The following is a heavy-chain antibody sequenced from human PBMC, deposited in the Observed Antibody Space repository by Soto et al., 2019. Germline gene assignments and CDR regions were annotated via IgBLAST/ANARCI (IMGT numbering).Heavy chain of an antibody. CDR2: IIPIFGTA. CDR3: ARETGYCSGGSCYSFDY. CDR1: GGTFSSYA. J-gene: IGHJ4*02. V-gene: IGHV1-69*01. Sequence: QVQLVQSGAEVKKPGSSVKVSCKASGGTFSSYAISWVRQAPGQGLEWMGGIIPIFGTANYAQKFQGRVTIIADESTSTAYMELSSLRSDDTAVYYCARETGYCSGGSCYSFDYWGQGTLVTVSS. D-gene: IGHD2-15*01.